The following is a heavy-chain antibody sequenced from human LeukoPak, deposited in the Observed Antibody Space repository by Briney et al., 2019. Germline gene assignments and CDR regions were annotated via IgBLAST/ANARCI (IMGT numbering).Heavy chain of an antibody. Sequence: SETLSLTCTVSGDSISSNYWSWIRQPPGKGLEWIGYLYYNGNPNYNPSLKSRVTISADTSKNQFFLKLSSVTAEDTAVYYCARTLGSYLDYWGQGTLVTVSS. D-gene: IGHD1-26*01. V-gene: IGHV4-59*01. CDR1: GDSISSNY. CDR3: ARTLGSYLDY. CDR2: LYYNGNP. J-gene: IGHJ4*02.